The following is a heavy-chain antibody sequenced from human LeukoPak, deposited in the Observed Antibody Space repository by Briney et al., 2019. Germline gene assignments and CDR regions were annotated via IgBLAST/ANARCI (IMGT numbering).Heavy chain of an antibody. Sequence: GGSLRLSCAASGFTFSSYWMSWVRQAPGKGLEWVANIKQDGREKYYVGSVKGRFTISRDNAKNSLYLQMNTLRAEDTAVYYCAREVGATNAFDIWGQGTMVTVSS. D-gene: IGHD1-26*01. CDR2: IKQDGREK. J-gene: IGHJ3*02. CDR1: GFTFSSYW. CDR3: AREVGATNAFDI. V-gene: IGHV3-7*04.